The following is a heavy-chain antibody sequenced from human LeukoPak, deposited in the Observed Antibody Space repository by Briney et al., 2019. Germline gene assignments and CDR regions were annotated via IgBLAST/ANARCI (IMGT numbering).Heavy chain of an antibody. CDR2: INHSGST. D-gene: IGHD6-13*01. J-gene: IGHJ4*02. CDR1: GGSFSGYY. V-gene: IGHV4-34*01. Sequence: SETLSLTCAVYGGSFSGYYWSWIRQPPGKGLEWIGEINHSGSTYYNPSLKSRVTLSVDTSNNHYSLKLSSMTAADAAVYYCARKGSSSWAYYFDYWGQGTLVTVSS. CDR3: ARKGSSSWAYYFDY.